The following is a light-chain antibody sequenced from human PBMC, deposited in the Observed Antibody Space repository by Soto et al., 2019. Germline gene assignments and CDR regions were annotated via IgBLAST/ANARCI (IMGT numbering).Light chain of an antibody. V-gene: IGKV3-20*01. CDR2: GAS. CDR1: QSVSNNY. CDR3: QQYGSSPT. J-gene: IGKJ5*01. Sequence: EIVLTQSPGTLSLSPGERATLSCRASQSVSNNYLAWCQQKPGQAPRRLIYGASSRATGIPDRFSGSGSGTDFTLTISRLEPEDFAVYYCQQYGSSPTFGEGTRLEIK.